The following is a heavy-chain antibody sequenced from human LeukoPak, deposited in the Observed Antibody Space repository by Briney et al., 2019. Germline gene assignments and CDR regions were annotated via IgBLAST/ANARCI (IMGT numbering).Heavy chain of an antibody. J-gene: IGHJ4*02. V-gene: IGHV1-18*04. CDR1: GYTFTSYY. Sequence: GSVKVSCKASGYTFTSYYMHWVRQAPGQGLEWMGWISAYNGNTNYAQKLQGRVTMTTDTSTGTAYMALRSLRSDDTAVYYCARDVAVTVFDYWGQGTLVTVSS. CDR3: ARDVAVTVFDY. CDR2: ISAYNGNT. D-gene: IGHD6-19*01.